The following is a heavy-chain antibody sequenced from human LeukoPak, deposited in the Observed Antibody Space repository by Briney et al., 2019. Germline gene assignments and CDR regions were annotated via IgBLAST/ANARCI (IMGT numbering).Heavy chain of an antibody. D-gene: IGHD3-22*01. J-gene: IGHJ3*02. CDR3: TTRGTLVVSPYDAFDI. Sequence: PGGSLRLSCAASGFTFSDAWMTWVRQAPGKGLEWVGRIKSKTDGGTTDYTAPVKGRFTLSRDDSKNMLYLQMNSLKTDDTAVYYCTTRGTLVVSPYDAFDIWGQGTMVTVSS. CDR1: GFTFSDAW. CDR2: IKSKTDGGTT. V-gene: IGHV3-15*01.